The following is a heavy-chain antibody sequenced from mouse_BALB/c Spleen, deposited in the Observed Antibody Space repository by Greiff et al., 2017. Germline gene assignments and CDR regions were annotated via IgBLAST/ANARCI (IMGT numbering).Heavy chain of an antibody. D-gene: IGHD4-1*01. CDR3: ARRTGSYAMDY. V-gene: IGHV8-12*01. CDR1: GFSLSTSGMG. Sequence: QVTLKVSGPGILQPSQTLSLTCSFSGFSLSTSGMGVSWIRQPSGKGLEWLAHIYWDDDKRYNPSLKSRLTISKDTSSNQVFLKITSVDTADTATYYCARRTGSYAMDYWGQGTSVTVSS. CDR2: IYWDDDK. J-gene: IGHJ4*01.